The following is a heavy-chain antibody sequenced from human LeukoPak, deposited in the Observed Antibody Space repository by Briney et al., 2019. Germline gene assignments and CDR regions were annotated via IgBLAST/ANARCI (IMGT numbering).Heavy chain of an antibody. J-gene: IGHJ4*02. D-gene: IGHD5-12*01. V-gene: IGHV3-23*01. CDR1: GFSFNNYA. Sequence: RAGGSLRLSCAASGFSFNNYAMSWVRQAPGKGLEWVSIIIASSGSTFYADSVKGRFTISRDNSKNTLYLQMNSLRVEDTAVYYCAKGGYDYVEVAYFDFWGQGTLVTVSS. CDR3: AKGGYDYVEVAYFDF. CDR2: IIASSGST.